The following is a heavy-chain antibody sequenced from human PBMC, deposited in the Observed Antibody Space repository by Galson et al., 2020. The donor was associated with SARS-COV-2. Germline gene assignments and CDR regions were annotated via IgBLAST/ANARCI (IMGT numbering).Heavy chain of an antibody. V-gene: IGHV3-23*01. CDR3: ARSGGTEWFHP. CDR1: GFTFRSYA. CDR2: VSGGGGNT. Sequence: GGSLRLSCAASGFTFRSYAMSWVRQAPGKGLEWDSAVSGGGGNTYYADFVRGRFTISRDNSKNTLYLKVNSLRAEDTAVYYCARSGGTEWFHPWGQGTLVTVSS. D-gene: IGHD2-15*01. J-gene: IGHJ5*02.